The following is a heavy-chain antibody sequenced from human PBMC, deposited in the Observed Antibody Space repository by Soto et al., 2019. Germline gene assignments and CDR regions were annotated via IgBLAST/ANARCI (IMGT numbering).Heavy chain of an antibody. CDR3: ARCYSSGNTDNYYYYYGMDV. CDR2: IYPGDSET. V-gene: IGHV5-51*01. CDR1: GYSFTSYW. D-gene: IGHD6-19*01. Sequence: GESLKISCNGSGYSFTSYWIGWVRQMPGKGLEWMGIIYPGDSETRYSPPFQGQVTISADKSISTAYLQWSSLKASDTAMYYCARCYSSGNTDNYYYYYGMDVWGQGTTVTVSS. J-gene: IGHJ6*02.